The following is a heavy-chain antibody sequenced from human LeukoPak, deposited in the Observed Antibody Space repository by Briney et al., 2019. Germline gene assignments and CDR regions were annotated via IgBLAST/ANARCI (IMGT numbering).Heavy chain of an antibody. J-gene: IGHJ4*02. D-gene: IGHD3-9*01. CDR1: GYTFTSYY. CDR2: INPSGGST. CDR3: ARDLRGWLHFDY. Sequence: ASVKVSSKASGYTFTSYYMHWVRQAPGQGLEWMGIINPSGGSTSYAQKFQGRVTMTRDTSTSTVYMELSSLRSEDTAVYYCARDLRGWLHFDYWGQGTLVTVSS. V-gene: IGHV1-46*01.